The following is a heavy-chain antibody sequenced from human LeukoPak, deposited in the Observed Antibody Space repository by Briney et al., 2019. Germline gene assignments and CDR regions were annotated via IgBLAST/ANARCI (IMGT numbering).Heavy chain of an antibody. J-gene: IGHJ5*02. CDR2: IGPGGDT. CDR1: GFTFNNYD. D-gene: IGHD6-13*01. V-gene: IGHV3-13*01. Sequence: QPGRSLRLSWAASGFTFNNYDMHWVGQFTGKGLEWVSAIGPGGDTYYSGSVKGRFTISRDNAKNSLYPQMNSLRAEDTAVYYCARGSRYSSSWYWFDPWGQGTLVTVSS. CDR3: ARGSRYSSSWYWFDP.